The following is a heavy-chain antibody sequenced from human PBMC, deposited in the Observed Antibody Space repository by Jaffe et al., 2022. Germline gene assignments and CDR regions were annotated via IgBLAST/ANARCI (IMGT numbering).Heavy chain of an antibody. CDR2: INSDGSST. D-gene: IGHD6-19*01. CDR1: GFTFSSYW. V-gene: IGHV3-74*01. J-gene: IGHJ4*02. CDR3: ARGKYSSGWPICDY. Sequence: EVQLVESGGGLVQPGGSLRLSCAASGFTFSSYWMHWVRQAPGKGLVWVSRINSDGSSTSYADSVKGRFTISRDNAKNTLYLQMNSLRAEDTAVYYCARGKYSSGWPICDYWGQGTLVTVSS.